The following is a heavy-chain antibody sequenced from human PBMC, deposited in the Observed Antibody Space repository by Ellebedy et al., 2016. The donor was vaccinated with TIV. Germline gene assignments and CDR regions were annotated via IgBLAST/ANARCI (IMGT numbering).Heavy chain of an antibody. CDR2: ISSTSAYL. CDR1: GFTFSSFT. V-gene: IGHV3-21*01. D-gene: IGHD6-19*01. CDR3: VKGASGSNVAGLNS. J-gene: IGHJ5*02. Sequence: PGGSLRLSCSTSGFTFSSFTMHWVRQAPGRGLEWVSSISSTSAYLHYADSLKGRSTISRANAKNSLHLPLHSLTVWDTAVYYCVKGASGSNVAGLNSWGKGTLVTVSS.